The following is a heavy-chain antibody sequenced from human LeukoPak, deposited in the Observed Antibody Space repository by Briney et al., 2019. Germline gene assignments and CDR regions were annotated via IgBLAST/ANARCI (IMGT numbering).Heavy chain of an antibody. CDR3: ARARWELRQYYFDY. D-gene: IGHD1-26*01. Sequence: PGGSLRLSCAASGSTVSSNYMSWVRQAPGKGLEWVSVIYSGGSTYYADSVKGRFTISRDNSKNTLYLQMNSLRAEDTAVYYCARARWELRQYYFDYWGQGTLVTVSS. CDR1: GSTVSSNY. CDR2: IYSGGST. J-gene: IGHJ4*02. V-gene: IGHV3-66*02.